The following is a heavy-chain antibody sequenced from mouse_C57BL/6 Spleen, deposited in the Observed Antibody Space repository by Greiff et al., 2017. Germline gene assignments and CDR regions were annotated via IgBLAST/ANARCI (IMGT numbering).Heavy chain of an antibody. J-gene: IGHJ2*01. V-gene: IGHV1-64*01. CDR2: IHPNSGST. Sequence: QVQLQQPGAELVKPGASVKLSCKASGYTFTSYWMHWVKQRPGQGLEWIGMIHPNSGSTNYNEKFKSKATLTVDKSSSTAYMQLSSLPSEDSAVYYCAGDEAYYKDYWGQGTTLTVSS. D-gene: IGHD2-10*01. CDR3: AGDEAYYKDY. CDR1: GYTFTSYW.